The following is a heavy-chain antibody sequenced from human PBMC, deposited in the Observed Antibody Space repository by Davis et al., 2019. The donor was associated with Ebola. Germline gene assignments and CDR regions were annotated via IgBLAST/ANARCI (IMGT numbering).Heavy chain of an antibody. J-gene: IGHJ2*01. V-gene: IGHV3-23*01. CDR1: VITFSSYA. Sequence: GGSLRLSCADSVITFSSYAMTWVRQAPGKGLEWVSAISGSGGTTYYAGSVKGRFTVSRDNSKKTMYLQMNSLRAGDTAVYYCAKGSYSSGWYLHWYFDLWGRGTLVTVSS. D-gene: IGHD6-19*01. CDR2: ISGSGGTT. CDR3: AKGSYSSGWYLHWYFDL.